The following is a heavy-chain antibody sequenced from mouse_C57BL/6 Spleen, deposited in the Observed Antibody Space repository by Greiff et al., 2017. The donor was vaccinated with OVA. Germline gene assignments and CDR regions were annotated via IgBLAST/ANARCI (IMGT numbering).Heavy chain of an antibody. CDR1: GYTFTDYE. J-gene: IGHJ3*01. V-gene: IGHV1-15*01. D-gene: IGHD2-4*01. CDR3: TSFYYDYDGFAY. CDR2: IDPETGGT. Sequence: QVQLKQSGAELVRPGASVTLSCKASGYTFTDYEMHWVKQTPVHGLEWIGAIDPETGGTAYNQKFKGKAILTADKSSSTAYMELRSLTSEDSAVYYCTSFYYDYDGFAYWGQGTLVTVSA.